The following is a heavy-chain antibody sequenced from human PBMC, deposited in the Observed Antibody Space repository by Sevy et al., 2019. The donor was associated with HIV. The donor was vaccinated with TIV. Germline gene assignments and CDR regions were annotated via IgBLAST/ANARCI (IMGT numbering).Heavy chain of an antibody. V-gene: IGHV3-7*01. J-gene: IGHJ4*02. Sequence: GGSLRLSCAASGFTFSNYAMNWVRQAPGKGLEWVANIKQDGSVKYYVDSVKGRFTISRDNARNLLYLQMNSLRAEDTALYYCVRAIAADGSFWGQGTLVTVSS. D-gene: IGHD6-13*01. CDR3: VRAIAADGSF. CDR2: IKQDGSVK. CDR1: GFTFSNYA.